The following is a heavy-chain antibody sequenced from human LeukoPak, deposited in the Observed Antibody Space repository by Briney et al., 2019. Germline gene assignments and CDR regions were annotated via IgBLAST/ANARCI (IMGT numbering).Heavy chain of an antibody. V-gene: IGHV3-74*01. CDR2: INGDGSST. CDR3: ARVPYGGKPLDY. J-gene: IGHJ4*02. D-gene: IGHD4-23*01. CDR1: GLTFSSYG. Sequence: PGGSLRLSCAASGLTFSSYGMGWVRQAPGKGLVWVSRINGDGSSTSYADAVKGRFTISRDNAKNTLYLQMNSLRAEDTAVYYCARVPYGGKPLDYWGQGTLVTVSS.